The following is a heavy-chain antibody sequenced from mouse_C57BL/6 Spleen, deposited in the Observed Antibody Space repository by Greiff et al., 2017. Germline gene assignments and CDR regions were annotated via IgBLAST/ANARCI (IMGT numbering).Heavy chain of an antibody. CDR1: GYTFTSYG. Sequence: VKLQQSGAELARPGASVKLSCKASGYTFTSYGISWVKQRTGQGLEWIGEIYPRRGNTYYNEKFKGKATLTADKSSSTAYMELRSLTSGDSAVYCCARSAGCGAYWGQGTLVTVSA. J-gene: IGHJ3*01. CDR3: ARSAGCGAY. V-gene: IGHV1-81*01. CDR2: IYPRRGNT.